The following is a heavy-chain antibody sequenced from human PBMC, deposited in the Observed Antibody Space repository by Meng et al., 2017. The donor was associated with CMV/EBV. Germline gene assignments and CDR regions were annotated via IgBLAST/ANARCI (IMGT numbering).Heavy chain of an antibody. V-gene: IGHV3-21*01. CDR3: ARIIAAVGVPDYYYYGMDV. D-gene: IGHD6-13*01. Sequence: GESLKISCAASGFTFSSYSMNWVRQAPGKGLEWVSSISSSSSYIYYADSVKGRFTISRDNAKNSLYLQMNSLRAEDTAVYYCARIIAAVGVPDYYYYGMDVWGQGTTVTVSS. CDR2: ISSSSSYI. J-gene: IGHJ6*02. CDR1: GFTFSSYS.